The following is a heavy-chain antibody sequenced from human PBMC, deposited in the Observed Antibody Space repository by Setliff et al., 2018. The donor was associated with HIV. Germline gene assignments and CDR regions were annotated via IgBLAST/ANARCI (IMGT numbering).Heavy chain of an antibody. CDR3: AREGLWFGDRGYFMDV. CDR1: GYTFAIYG. CDR2: IGADNGNT. J-gene: IGHJ6*03. V-gene: IGHV1-18*01. D-gene: IGHD3-10*01. Sequence: ASVKVSCKASGYTFAIYGISWVRQAPGQGLEWMGWIGADNGNTNYAQKFQGRVTMTTDTSTSTVYMELRSLISDDTAVYYCAREGLWFGDRGYFMDVWGKGTAVTVSS.